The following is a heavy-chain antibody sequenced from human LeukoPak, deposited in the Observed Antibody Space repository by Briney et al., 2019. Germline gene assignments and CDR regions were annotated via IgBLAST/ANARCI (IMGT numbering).Heavy chain of an antibody. Sequence: QPGGSLRLSCAASGFAFSSYGMHWVRQAPGMGLEWVAFVRYDGGNKYYADSVKGRFTISKDNSKNTLYLQMNSLRVEDTAVYSCARGWHYSGSGGSGDYWGQGTLVTVSS. V-gene: IGHV3-30*02. D-gene: IGHD3-22*01. J-gene: IGHJ4*02. CDR3: ARGWHYSGSGGSGDY. CDR2: VRYDGGNK. CDR1: GFAFSSYG.